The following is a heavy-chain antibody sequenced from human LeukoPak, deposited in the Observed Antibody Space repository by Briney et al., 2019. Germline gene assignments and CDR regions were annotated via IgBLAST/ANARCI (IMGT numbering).Heavy chain of an antibody. J-gene: IGHJ5*02. CDR3: ARQENRVGWFDP. Sequence: SETLSLTCSVSGRSLSSSSYYWGWIRQPPGKGLEWIGSIYYSGSTYYNPSLKSRVTISVDTSKNQFSLKLSSVTAADTAVYYCARQENRVGWFDPWGQGTLVTVSS. CDR1: GRSLSSSSYY. D-gene: IGHD1-14*01. V-gene: IGHV4-39*01. CDR2: IYYSGST.